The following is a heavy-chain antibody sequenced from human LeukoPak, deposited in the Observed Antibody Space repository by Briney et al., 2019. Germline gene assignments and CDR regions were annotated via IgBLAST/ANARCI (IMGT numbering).Heavy chain of an antibody. CDR1: GGSFSGYY. CDR3: ARVASGYSYGYHY. V-gene: IGHV4-34*01. J-gene: IGHJ4*02. Sequence: SETLSLTCAVYGGSFSGYYWSWIRRPPGKGLEWIGEINHSGSTNYNPSLKSRVTISVDTSKNQFSLKLSSVTAADTAVYYCARVASGYSYGYHYWGQGTLVTVSS. CDR2: INHSGST. D-gene: IGHD5-18*01.